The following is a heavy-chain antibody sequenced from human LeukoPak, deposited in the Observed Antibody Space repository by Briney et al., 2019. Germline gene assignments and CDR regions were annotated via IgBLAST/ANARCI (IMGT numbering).Heavy chain of an antibody. D-gene: IGHD4-17*01. Sequence: PGGSLRLSCVASGFTFNTHGMHWVRPTPGKGLEWVAFILYNGRNEQFADFVKGRFTISRDYSSNTVYLQMNSLRTEDTAVYYCAKDRRHFTVTTAAYFDYWGQGTLVTVSS. CDR1: GFTFNTHG. CDR2: ILYNGRNE. CDR3: AKDRRHFTVTTAAYFDY. J-gene: IGHJ4*02. V-gene: IGHV3-30*02.